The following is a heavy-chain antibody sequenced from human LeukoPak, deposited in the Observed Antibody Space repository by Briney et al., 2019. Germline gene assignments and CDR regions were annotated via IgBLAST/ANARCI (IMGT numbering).Heavy chain of an antibody. J-gene: IGHJ6*03. D-gene: IGHD6-6*01. CDR3: AKEGRAARDYYYYYVDV. Sequence: GGSLRLSCAASGFTFSRYAMSWVRQAPGKGLEWVSAISGSGGSTYYADSVKGRFTISRDNSKNTLYLQMNSLRAEDTAVYYCAKEGRAARDYYYYYVDVWGKGTTVTVSS. V-gene: IGHV3-23*01. CDR1: GFTFSRYA. CDR2: ISGSGGST.